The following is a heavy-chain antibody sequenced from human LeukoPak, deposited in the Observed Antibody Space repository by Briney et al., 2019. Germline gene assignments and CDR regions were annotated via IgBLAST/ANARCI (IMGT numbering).Heavy chain of an antibody. CDR1: GFTFSSYG. D-gene: IGHD6-19*01. Sequence: GGSLRLSCAASGFTFSSYGMHWVRQAPGKGLEWVAFIRYDGSNKYYADSVKGRLTISRDNSKNTLYLQMNSLRAEDTAVYYCAKDLDGWTKAFDIWGQGTMVTVSS. CDR2: IRYDGSNK. CDR3: AKDLDGWTKAFDI. J-gene: IGHJ3*02. V-gene: IGHV3-30*02.